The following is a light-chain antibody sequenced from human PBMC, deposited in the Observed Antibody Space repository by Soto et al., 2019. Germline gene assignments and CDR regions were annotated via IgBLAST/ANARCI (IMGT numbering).Light chain of an antibody. J-gene: IGLJ2*01. CDR1: SSDVGSYNL. CDR2: EGN. V-gene: IGLV2-23*01. CDR3: CAYAGSNTLV. Sequence: QSFLTQPASVSGSPGRSITISCTGTSSDVGSYNLVSWYQQHPGKAPKLMIYEGNKRPSGVSNRFSASKSGNTASLTISGLQAEDEADYYCCAYAGSNTLVFGGGTKVTVL.